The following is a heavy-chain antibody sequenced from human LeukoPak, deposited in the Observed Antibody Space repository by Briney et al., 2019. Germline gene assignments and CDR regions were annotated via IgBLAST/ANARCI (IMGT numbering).Heavy chain of an antibody. Sequence: SETLSLTCTISGGSISSYYWSWIRQPPGKGLKWIGYIYYSGSTNYNPSLQSRVTISVDTSKNQFSLKLSSVTVADTAVYYCARATPITMVRGVIDHFDYWGQGTLVTVSS. V-gene: IGHV4-59*01. CDR2: IYYSGST. D-gene: IGHD3-10*01. J-gene: IGHJ4*02. CDR3: ARATPITMVRGVIDHFDY. CDR1: GGSISSYY.